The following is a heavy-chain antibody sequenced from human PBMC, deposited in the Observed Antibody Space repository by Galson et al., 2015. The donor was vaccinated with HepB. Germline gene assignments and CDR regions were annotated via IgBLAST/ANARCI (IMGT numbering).Heavy chain of an antibody. CDR3: ARAGNYDSSLNF. J-gene: IGHJ4*02. V-gene: IGHV1-18*01. D-gene: IGHD3-22*01. CDR1: GFSFIRYG. CDR2: ISPYSGDR. Sequence: SVKVSCKASGFSFIRYGITWVRQAPGQGLEWMGWISPYSGDRRSAQKFHDRVTMTTDTSTTTAYLELRSLRSDDTAVYYCARAGNYDSSLNFWGQGTLVTVSS.